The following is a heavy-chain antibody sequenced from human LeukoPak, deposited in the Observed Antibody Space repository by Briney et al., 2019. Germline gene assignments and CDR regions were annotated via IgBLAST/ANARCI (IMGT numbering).Heavy chain of an antibody. Sequence: GGSLRLSCAASGFTLESYWMSWVRQAPGKGLDWVANIKRDGSEKYYVDSVKGRFTISRDNAKNSLYLQMNSLRVEDTAFYYCAKDWGGGNFDTRGYYLAFSIDYWGQGTLVTVSS. CDR3: AKDWGGGNFDTRGYYLAFSIDY. V-gene: IGHV3-7*04. CDR1: GFTLESYW. J-gene: IGHJ4*02. D-gene: IGHD3-22*01. CDR2: IKRDGSEK.